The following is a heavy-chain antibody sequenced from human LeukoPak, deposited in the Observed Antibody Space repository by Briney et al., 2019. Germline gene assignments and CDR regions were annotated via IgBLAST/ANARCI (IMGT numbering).Heavy chain of an antibody. D-gene: IGHD2-2*01. Sequence: GGSLSLSCAASGFTFSSYDIHWVRQATGKGLEWVSAIGTAGDTYYPGSVKGRFTISRENAKNSLYLQMNSLRAGDTAVYYCARGGHDQGLGYYYYMELGGKEPTVSVSS. CDR1: GFTFSSYD. V-gene: IGHV3-13*01. CDR2: IGTAGDT. CDR3: ARGGHDQGLGYYYYMEL. J-gene: IGHJ6*03.